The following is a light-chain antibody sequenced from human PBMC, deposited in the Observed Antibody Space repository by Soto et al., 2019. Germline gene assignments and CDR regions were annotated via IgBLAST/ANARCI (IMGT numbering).Light chain of an antibody. CDR2: GAS. CDR3: QQYGVSPRT. CDR1: QSVSMNY. V-gene: IGKV3-20*01. Sequence: EILLTQSPGRLSLSPGERATLSCRASQSVSMNYLAWYQQKLGQPPRLLIYGASSRATGIPDRFSGSGSGTDFTLIISRLEPEDFAVYYCQQYGVSPRTFGQGTKVEIK. J-gene: IGKJ1*01.